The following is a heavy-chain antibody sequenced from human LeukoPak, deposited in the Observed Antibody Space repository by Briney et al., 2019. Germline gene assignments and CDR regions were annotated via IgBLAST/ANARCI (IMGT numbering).Heavy chain of an antibody. J-gene: IGHJ3*02. D-gene: IGHD1-26*01. CDR2: INPDDEST. CDR1: GFTFRKYW. CDR3: LTILEATIDAFDI. Sequence: GGSLRLSCVASGFTFRKYWLHWVRQALGKGLEWVSRINPDDESTSYADSVRGRFTISRDNAKNTLYLQMNSLRAEDTAVYYCLTILEATIDAFDIWGQGTMVTVSS. V-gene: IGHV3-74*01.